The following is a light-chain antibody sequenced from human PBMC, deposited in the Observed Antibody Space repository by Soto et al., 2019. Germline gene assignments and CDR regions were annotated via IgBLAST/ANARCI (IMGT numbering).Light chain of an antibody. CDR3: QQYGSSPWT. J-gene: IGKJ1*01. V-gene: IGKV3-20*01. CDR1: QSVSSSY. CDR2: GAS. Sequence: EIVLTQSPGPLSLSPGERATLSFSAIQSVSSSYLAWYQQKPGQAPRLLTYGASSRATGTPDRFSGSGSGKDFTLTISRLAAEYFVVYYGQQYGSSPWTCGQGTKVDIK.